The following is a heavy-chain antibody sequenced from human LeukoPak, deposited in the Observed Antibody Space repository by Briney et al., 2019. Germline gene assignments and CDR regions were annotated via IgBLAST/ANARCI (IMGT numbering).Heavy chain of an antibody. J-gene: IGHJ4*02. CDR1: GGSISSGGYY. Sequence: SETLSLTCTVSGGSISSGGYYWSWIRQHPGKGLEWIGYIYYSGSTYYNPSLKSRVTISVDTSKNQFSLKLSSVTAADTAVYYCAREGCPFRPLDYSGQGTLVTVSS. CDR2: IYYSGST. D-gene: IGHD2/OR15-2a*01. CDR3: AREGCPFRPLDY. V-gene: IGHV4-31*03.